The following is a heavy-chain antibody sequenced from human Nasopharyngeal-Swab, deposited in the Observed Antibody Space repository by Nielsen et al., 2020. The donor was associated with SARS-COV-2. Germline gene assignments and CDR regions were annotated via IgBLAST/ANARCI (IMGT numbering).Heavy chain of an antibody. CDR3: AADVPEILAQVDY. CDR1: GITFSSFD. V-gene: IGHV3-23*01. Sequence: GESLKISCAASGITFSSFDMSWVRQAPGKGLEWVSGLSASGADTTHADPVKGRFTISRDNSKNTLYLQMNSLRTEDTAVYFCAADVPEILAQVDYWGPGTLAIVSS. J-gene: IGHJ4*02. CDR2: LSASGADT. D-gene: IGHD5-12*01.